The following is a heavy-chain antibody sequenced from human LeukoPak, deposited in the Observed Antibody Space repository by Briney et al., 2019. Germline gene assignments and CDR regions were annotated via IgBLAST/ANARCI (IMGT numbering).Heavy chain of an antibody. D-gene: IGHD2-15*01. V-gene: IGHV4-61*08. CDR2: IYYSVST. CDR1: RDSVSSSDWY. CDR3: ARGTRYCSGGSCYFGLWDDAFDI. Sequence: RAWETLSLTCTVSRDSVSSSDWYWTWIRQPPGKGLEWIGYIYYSVSTNYNPSLKSRVTISVDTSKNQFSLKLSSVTAADTAVYYCARGTRYCSGGSCYFGLWDDAFDIWGQGTMVTVPS. J-gene: IGHJ3*02.